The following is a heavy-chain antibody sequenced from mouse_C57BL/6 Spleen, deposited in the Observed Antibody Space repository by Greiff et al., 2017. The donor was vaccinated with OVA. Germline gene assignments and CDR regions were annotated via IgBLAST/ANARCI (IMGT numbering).Heavy chain of an antibody. Sequence: VQLQQSGPGLVKPSQSLSLTCSVTGYSITSGYYWNWIRQFPGNKLEWMGYISYDGSNNYNPSLKNRISITRDTSKNQFFLKLNSVTTEDTATYYCARDGGTTDYFDYWGQGTTLTVSS. V-gene: IGHV3-6*01. CDR2: ISYDGSN. CDR1: GYSITSGYY. J-gene: IGHJ2*01. CDR3: ARDGGTTDYFDY. D-gene: IGHD1-1*01.